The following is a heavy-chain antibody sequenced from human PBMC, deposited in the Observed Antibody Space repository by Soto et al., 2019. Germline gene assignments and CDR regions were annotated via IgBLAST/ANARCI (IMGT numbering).Heavy chain of an antibody. CDR2: IYSGGST. Sequence: EVQLVESGGGLVQPGGSLRLSCAASGFTVSSNYMSWVRQAPGKGLEWVSVIYSGGSTYYADSVKGRFTISRDNSKNTLYLHMNSLRAEDTAVYYCARELAHYYYYGMDVWGQGTTVTVSS. CDR3: ARELAHYYYYGMDV. CDR1: GFTVSSNY. V-gene: IGHV3-66*01. J-gene: IGHJ6*02.